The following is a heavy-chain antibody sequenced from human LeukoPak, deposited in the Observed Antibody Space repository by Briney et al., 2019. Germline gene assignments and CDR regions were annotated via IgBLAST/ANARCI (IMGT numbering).Heavy chain of an antibody. CDR2: IVGSGATT. D-gene: IGHD3-9*01. V-gene: IGHV3-23*01. J-gene: IGHJ4*02. Sequence: GGSLSLSCVASGFTFRNYAMSRVRQAPGKGLEWLSAIVGSGATTYYAASVKGRFTISRDNSKNTLFLQMNSLRAEDTDVYYCAKWGDYDILTGYYDSDYWRQGTLVTVSS. CDR1: GFTFRNYA. CDR3: AKWGDYDILTGYYDSDY.